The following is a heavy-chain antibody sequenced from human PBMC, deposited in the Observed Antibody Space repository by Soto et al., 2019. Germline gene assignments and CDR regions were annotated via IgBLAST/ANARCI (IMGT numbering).Heavy chain of an antibody. V-gene: IGHV5-51*01. D-gene: IGHD5-18*01. J-gene: IGHJ4*02. CDR2: IYPGDSDT. CDR3: ARGLGYSYGFGY. CDR1: GDSFTSFW. Sequence: GESLKISCKVSGDSFTSFWIGWVRQMPGKGLEWLGSIYPGDSDTRYSPSFQGQVTISADKSITTAYLQMNSLRAEDTAVYYCARGLGYSYGFGYWGQGTLVTVSS.